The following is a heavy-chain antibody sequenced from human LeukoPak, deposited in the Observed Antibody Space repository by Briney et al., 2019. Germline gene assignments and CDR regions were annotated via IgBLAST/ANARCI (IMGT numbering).Heavy chain of an antibody. Sequence: ASVKVSCKASGGTFSSYAISWVRQAPGQGLEWMGRIIPIFGTANYAQKLQGRVTITTDESTSTAYMELSSLRSEDTAVYYCARGRNFNYYDSSNYMDVWGKGTTVTVSS. D-gene: IGHD3-22*01. CDR1: GGTFSSYA. CDR3: ARGRNFNYYDSSNYMDV. J-gene: IGHJ6*03. V-gene: IGHV1-69*05. CDR2: IIPIFGTA.